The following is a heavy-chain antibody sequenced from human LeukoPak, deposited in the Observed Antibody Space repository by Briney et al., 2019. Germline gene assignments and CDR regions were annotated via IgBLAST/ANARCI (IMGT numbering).Heavy chain of an antibody. CDR2: ISYDGSNK. J-gene: IGHJ5*02. Sequence: GGSLRLSCAASGFTFSSYGMHWVRQAPGKGLEWVAVISYDGSNKYYADSVKGRFTISRDNSKNTLYLQMNSLRAEDTAVYYCARIGTDTNSPFDPWGQGTLVTVSS. CDR1: GFTFSSYG. CDR3: ARIGTDTNSPFDP. D-gene: IGHD1-1*01. V-gene: IGHV3-30*03.